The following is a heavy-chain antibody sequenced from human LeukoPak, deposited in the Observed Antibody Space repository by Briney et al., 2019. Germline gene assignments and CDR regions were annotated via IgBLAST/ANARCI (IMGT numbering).Heavy chain of an antibody. V-gene: IGHV4-59*01. Sequence: SETLSLTCSVSGASISSYYWSWVRQPPGKGLEWIGYIYYSGSTKYNPSLKSRVTISVDTSKNQFSLKLSSVTAADTAVYYCASSEGGYDSSGYTFDYWGQGTLVTVSS. J-gene: IGHJ4*02. D-gene: IGHD3-22*01. CDR3: ASSEGGYDSSGYTFDY. CDR1: GASISSYY. CDR2: IYYSGST.